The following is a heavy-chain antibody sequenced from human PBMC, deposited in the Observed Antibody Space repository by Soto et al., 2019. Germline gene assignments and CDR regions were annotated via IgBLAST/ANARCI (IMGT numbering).Heavy chain of an antibody. D-gene: IGHD3-3*01. CDR2: ISTHNGNT. V-gene: IGHV1-18*04. CDR3: AREGILGLFDAYDL. CDR1: VFTSSG. J-gene: IGHJ3*01. Sequence: QDQLVQSGAEVKKPGASVKVSCKASVFTSSGISWLRQAPGQRLEWMGWISTHNGNTIYAQKFQGRVSMTSDLYTTTVYMELRSLRPDDTAVYLCAREGILGLFDAYDLWGQGTMVTVSS.